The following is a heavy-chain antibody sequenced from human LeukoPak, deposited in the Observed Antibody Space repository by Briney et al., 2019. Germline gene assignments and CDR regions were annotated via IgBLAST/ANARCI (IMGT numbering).Heavy chain of an antibody. CDR2: INPNTGGT. J-gene: IGHJ4*02. D-gene: IGHD3-22*01. Sequence: ASVKVSCKASGYTFTGYYIHWVRQALGQGLEWMGWINPNTGGTNYAQKFQGRVTMTRDTSISTANMELSRLRSDDTAVYFCATSIGDYYDSSALDYWGQGTLVTVSS. V-gene: IGHV1-2*02. CDR1: GYTFTGYY. CDR3: ATSIGDYYDSSALDY.